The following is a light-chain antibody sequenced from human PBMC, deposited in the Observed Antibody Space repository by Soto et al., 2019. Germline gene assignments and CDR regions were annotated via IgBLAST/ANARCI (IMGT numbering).Light chain of an antibody. Sequence: QSVLTQPASVSGSPGQSITISCTGTSSDVGGYNYVSWYQQHPGKAPKLIIYDVSNRPSGVSNRFSGSKSGNTASLTISGLQAEDEADYYCSSYTYGRDVVFGGGTQLTAL. J-gene: IGLJ7*02. CDR2: DVS. CDR3: SSYTYGRDVV. CDR1: SSDVGGYNY. V-gene: IGLV2-14*01.